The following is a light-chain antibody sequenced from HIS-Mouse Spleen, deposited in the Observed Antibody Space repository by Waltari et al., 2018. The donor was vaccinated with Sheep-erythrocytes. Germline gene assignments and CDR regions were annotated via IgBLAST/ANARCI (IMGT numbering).Light chain of an antibody. CDR1: QSISSY. Sequence: DPVTITCRARQSISSYLNWYQQKPGKAPKLLIYAASSLQSGVPSRFSGSGSGTDFTLTISSLQPEDFATYYCQQSYSTPPLTFGGGTKVEIK. V-gene: IGKV1-39*01. CDR2: AAS. J-gene: IGKJ4*01. CDR3: QQSYSTPPLT.